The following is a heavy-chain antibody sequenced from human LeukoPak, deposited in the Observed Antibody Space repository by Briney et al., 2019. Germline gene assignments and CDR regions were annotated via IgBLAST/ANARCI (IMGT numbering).Heavy chain of an antibody. CDR1: GFTFSSYS. Sequence: GGSLRLSCAASGFTFSSYSMNWVRQAPGKGLEWVSSISGSSSYIYYADSVKGRFTISRHNAKNSLYLQLNSLRAEDTAVYYCARTFAFDYWGQGTLVTVSS. CDR2: ISGSSSYI. J-gene: IGHJ4*02. D-gene: IGHD2/OR15-2a*01. V-gene: IGHV3-21*01. CDR3: ARTFAFDY.